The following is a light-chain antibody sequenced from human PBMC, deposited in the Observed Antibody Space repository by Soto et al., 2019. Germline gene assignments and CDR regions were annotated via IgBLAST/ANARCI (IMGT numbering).Light chain of an antibody. J-gene: IGKJ1*01. CDR3: LQDYSYPRT. CDR1: QGIRDD. CDR2: TAS. Sequence: IPMTQSPISPSASVGDRSTITCRASQGIRDDLSWYQQKAGKAPKLLIFTASKLNSGVPSRFSGSFSGTNFSLTISDLQPEDCATYYCLQDYSYPRTFGQGTKVDIK. V-gene: IGKV1-6*01.